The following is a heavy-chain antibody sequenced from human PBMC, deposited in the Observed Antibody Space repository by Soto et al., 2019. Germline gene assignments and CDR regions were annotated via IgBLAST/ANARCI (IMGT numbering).Heavy chain of an antibody. CDR2: IIPIFGTA. D-gene: IGHD6-13*01. V-gene: IGHV1-69*13. CDR3: ARGIAAAGYYHYYRLDV. J-gene: IGHJ6*02. Sequence: ASVKVSCKASGGTFSSYAISWVRQAPGQGLEWMGGIIPIFGTANYAQKFQGRVTITADESTSTAYMELSSLRSEDTAVYYCARGIAAAGYYHYYRLDVWGQGTRVTVSS. CDR1: GGTFSSYA.